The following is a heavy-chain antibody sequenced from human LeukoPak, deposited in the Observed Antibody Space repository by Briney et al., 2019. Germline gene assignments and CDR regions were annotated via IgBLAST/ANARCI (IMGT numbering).Heavy chain of an antibody. D-gene: IGHD5-12*01. CDR1: GGTFSSYA. CDR2: IIPIFGTA. Sequence: SVKVSCKASGGTFSSYAISWVRQAPGQGLEWMGGIIPIFGTANYAQKFQGRVTITADGSTSTAYMELSSLRSEDTAVYYCARTDGQVATMPLYYYYGMDVWGKGTTVTVSS. V-gene: IGHV1-69*13. CDR3: ARTDGQVATMPLYYYYGMDV. J-gene: IGHJ6*04.